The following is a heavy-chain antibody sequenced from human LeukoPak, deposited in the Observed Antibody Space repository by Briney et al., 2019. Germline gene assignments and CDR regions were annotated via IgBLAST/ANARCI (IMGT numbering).Heavy chain of an antibody. J-gene: IGHJ5*02. D-gene: IGHD3-22*01. CDR3: ARGVYDSSEGNWFDP. Sequence: SVKVSCKAPGGTFSSYAISWVRQAPGQGLEWMGRIIPILGIANYAQKFQGRVTITADKSTSTAYMELSSLRSEDTAVYYCARGVYDSSEGNWFDPWGQGTLVTVSS. CDR2: IIPILGIA. V-gene: IGHV1-69*04. CDR1: GGTFSSYA.